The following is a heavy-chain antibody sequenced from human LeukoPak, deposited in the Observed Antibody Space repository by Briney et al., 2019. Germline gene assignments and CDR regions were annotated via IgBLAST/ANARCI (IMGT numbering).Heavy chain of an antibody. V-gene: IGHV1-69*05. CDR1: GYTLTELS. D-gene: IGHD2-15*01. J-gene: IGHJ6*03. CDR3: ASKTACSGGSCPKPYYYYYMDV. CDR2: IIPIFGTA. Sequence: GASVKVSCKVSGYTLTELSMHWVRQAPGQGLEWMGGIIPIFGTANYAQKFQGRVTITTDESTSTAYMELSSLRSEDTAVYYCASKTACSGGSCPKPYYYYYMDVWGKGTTVTVSS.